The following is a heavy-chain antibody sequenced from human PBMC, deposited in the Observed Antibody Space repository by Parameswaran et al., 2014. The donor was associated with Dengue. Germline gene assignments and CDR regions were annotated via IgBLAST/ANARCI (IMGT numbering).Heavy chain of an antibody. CDR3: ARDYVVNWFDP. Sequence: MPGVRQAPGKGLEWVAVIWYDGSNKYYADSVKGRFTISRDNSKNTLYLQMNSLRAEDTAVYYCARDYVVNWFDPWGQGTLVTVSS. V-gene: IGHV3-33*01. D-gene: IGHD3-22*01. J-gene: IGHJ5*02. CDR2: IWYDGSNK.